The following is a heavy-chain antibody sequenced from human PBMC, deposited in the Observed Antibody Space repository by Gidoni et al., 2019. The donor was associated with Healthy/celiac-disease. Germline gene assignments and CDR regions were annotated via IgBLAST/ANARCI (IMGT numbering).Heavy chain of an antibody. Sequence: QVQLVQSGAEVKKPGASVKVSCKASGYTFTGYYMHWVRQAPGQGLEWMGWINPNSGGTNYAQKCQGRVTMTRDTSISTAYMELSRLRSDDTAVYYCARDQAITMVRGVIGYWGQGTLVTVSS. J-gene: IGHJ4*02. V-gene: IGHV1-2*02. CDR1: GYTFTGYY. CDR2: INPNSGGT. D-gene: IGHD3-10*01. CDR3: ARDQAITMVRGVIGY.